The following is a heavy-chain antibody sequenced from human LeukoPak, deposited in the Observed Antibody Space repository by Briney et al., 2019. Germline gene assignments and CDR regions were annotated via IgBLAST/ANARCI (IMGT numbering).Heavy chain of an antibody. CDR3: AREGVRGITAKIGGFDY. D-gene: IGHD3-10*01. Sequence: ASVKVSCKASGYTFTSYDINWVRQATGQGLEWMGWINPNSGGTNYAQKFQGRVTMTRDTSISTAYMELSRLRSDDTAVYYCAREGVRGITAKIGGFDYWGQGTLVTVSS. V-gene: IGHV1-2*02. J-gene: IGHJ4*02. CDR1: GYTFTSYD. CDR2: INPNSGGT.